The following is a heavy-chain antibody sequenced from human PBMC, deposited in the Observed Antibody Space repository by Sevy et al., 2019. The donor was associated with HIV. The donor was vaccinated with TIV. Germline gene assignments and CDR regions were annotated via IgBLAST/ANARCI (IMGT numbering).Heavy chain of an antibody. Sequence: SQTLSLTCAISGDTVSSDSAAWKWIRQSPARGLEWLGRTYYRSTWHKDYATSLNSRMTINPDTSKNQFSLQMKSVTPEATAVYYCARDHNFVLDFWGQGILVTVSS. CDR3: ARDHNFVLDF. D-gene: IGHD1-20*01. CDR1: GDTVSSDSAA. V-gene: IGHV6-1*01. J-gene: IGHJ4*02. CDR2: TYYRSTWHK.